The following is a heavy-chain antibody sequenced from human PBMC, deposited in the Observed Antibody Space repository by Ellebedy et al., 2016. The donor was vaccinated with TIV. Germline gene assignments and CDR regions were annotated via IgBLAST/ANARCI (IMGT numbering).Heavy chain of an antibody. D-gene: IGHD3-16*01. J-gene: IGHJ5*02. CDR2: IYTDGGT. CDR1: GFIVSSCF. V-gene: IGHV3-66*01. CDR3: ARDPGGGGDYGDNWFDP. Sequence: PGGSLRLSCAASGFIVSSCFMSWVRQAPGKGLEWVSIIYTDGGTNYTDSVRDRFTISRDDSGNTLYLQMNGLRAEDTAVYYYARDPGGGGDYGDNWFDPWGQGTLVTVSS.